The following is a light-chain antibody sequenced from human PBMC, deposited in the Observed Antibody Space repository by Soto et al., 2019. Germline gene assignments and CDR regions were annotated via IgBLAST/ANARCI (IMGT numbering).Light chain of an antibody. CDR3: QQYFTTPL. CDR1: QSISTY. J-gene: IGKJ5*01. CDR2: AAS. V-gene: IGKV1-39*01. Sequence: DIQMTQSPSSLSASVGDRDTITCRASQSISTYVNWYQQKPGKAPKLLIYAASSLRSGAPSRFSGGGSGTDFTLTISSLQSEDVAIYYCQQYFTTPLFGQGTRLEI.